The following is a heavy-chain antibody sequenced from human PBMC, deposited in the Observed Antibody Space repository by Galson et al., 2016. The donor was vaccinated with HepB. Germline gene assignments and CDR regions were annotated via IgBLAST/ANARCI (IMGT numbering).Heavy chain of an antibody. Sequence: CAISGDSVSGTTIAWNWIRHSPSRGLEWLGRTYYRSKWYYDYAGSVKSRITINPDTSRNQFSLQLNSVTPEDTAVYYRARDGYTSGWHGAFEIWGQGTMVTVSS. D-gene: IGHD6-19*01. V-gene: IGHV6-1*01. CDR2: TYYRSKWYY. J-gene: IGHJ3*02. CDR3: ARDGYTSGWHGAFEI. CDR1: GDSVSGTTIA.